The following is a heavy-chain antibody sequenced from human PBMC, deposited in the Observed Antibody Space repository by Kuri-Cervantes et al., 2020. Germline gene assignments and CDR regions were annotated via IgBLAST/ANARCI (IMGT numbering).Heavy chain of an antibody. CDR3: ARSAAVVPAAIKHGVFFDI. CDR2: IYYSGST. D-gene: IGHD2-2*01. V-gene: IGHV4-39*07. J-gene: IGHJ3*02. Sequence: SETLSLTCTVSGGSISSSSYYWGWIRQPPGKGLEWIGSIYYSGSTYYNPSLKSRVTISVDTSKNQISLNLSSVTAADTAVYYCARSAAVVPAAIKHGVFFDIWGQGTKVTVSS. CDR1: GGSISSSSYY.